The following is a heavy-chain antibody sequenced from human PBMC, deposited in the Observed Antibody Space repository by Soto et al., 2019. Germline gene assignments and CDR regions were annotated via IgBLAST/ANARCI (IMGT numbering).Heavy chain of an antibody. V-gene: IGHV4-59*01. J-gene: IGHJ4*02. D-gene: IGHD3-10*01. CDR3: AAWGFGEFY. CDR1: GVSISSYY. Sequence: SETLSLTCTVSGVSISSYYWSWIRQPPGKGLEWIGYIYYSGSTNYNPSLKSRVTISVDTSKNQFSLKLSSVTAADTAVYYCAAWGFGEFYWGQGTLVTVSS. CDR2: IYYSGST.